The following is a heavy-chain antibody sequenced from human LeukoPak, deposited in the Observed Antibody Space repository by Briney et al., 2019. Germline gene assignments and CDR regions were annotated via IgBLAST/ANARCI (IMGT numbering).Heavy chain of an antibody. CDR1: GFTFDDYA. V-gene: IGHV3-43D*03. CDR2: ISWNGGST. Sequence: GGSLRLSCTASGFTFDDYAMHWVRRAPGKGLEWVSLISWNGGSTYYADSVKGRFTISRVNSKNSLYLQMNSLRAEDTALYYCAKDRLKYCSSTSCYIPKRWGQGTLVTVSS. D-gene: IGHD2-2*02. CDR3: AKDRLKYCSSTSCYIPKR. J-gene: IGHJ4*02.